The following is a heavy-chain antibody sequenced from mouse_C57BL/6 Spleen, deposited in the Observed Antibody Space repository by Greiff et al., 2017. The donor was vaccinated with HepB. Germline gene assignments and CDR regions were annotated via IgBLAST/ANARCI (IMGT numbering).Heavy chain of an antibody. Sequence: EVQGVESGGGLVQPKGSLKLSCAASGFSFNTYAMNWVRQAPGKGLEWVARIRSKSNNYATYYADSVKDRFTISRDDSESMLYLQMNNLKTEDTAMYYCVRRRYYGSSYGFAYWGQGTLVTVSA. D-gene: IGHD1-1*01. V-gene: IGHV10-1*01. CDR2: IRSKSNNYAT. CDR1: GFSFNTYA. CDR3: VRRRYYGSSYGFAY. J-gene: IGHJ3*01.